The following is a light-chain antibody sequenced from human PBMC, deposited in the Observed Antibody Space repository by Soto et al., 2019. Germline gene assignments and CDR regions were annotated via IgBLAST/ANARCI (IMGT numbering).Light chain of an antibody. CDR2: DAS. J-gene: IGKJ4*01. CDR1: QSVDIY. CDR3: QQRRNWPPLT. V-gene: IGKV3-11*01. Sequence: ETVLTQSPATLSLSPGETVTLSCRASQSVDIYLAWYQQKPGQPPTLLIYDASNRATGIPARFSGSGSGTDFSLPISSLESEDFAVYYCQQRRNWPPLTFGGGTKVEIK.